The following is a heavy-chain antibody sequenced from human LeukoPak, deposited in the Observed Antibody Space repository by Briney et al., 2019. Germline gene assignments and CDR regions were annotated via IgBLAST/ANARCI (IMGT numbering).Heavy chain of an antibody. D-gene: IGHD6-13*01. J-gene: IGHJ4*02. CDR1: GFTFSNYA. CDR2: LSGTGGST. V-gene: IGHV3-23*01. CDR3: LRQLVLDY. Sequence: SGGSLRLSCAASGFTFSNYAMSWVRQAPGKGPEWVSTLSGTGGSTYYADSVKGRFTISRDSSKNTLYLRMNSLRAEDTAVYYCLRQLVLDYWGQGTLVTVSS.